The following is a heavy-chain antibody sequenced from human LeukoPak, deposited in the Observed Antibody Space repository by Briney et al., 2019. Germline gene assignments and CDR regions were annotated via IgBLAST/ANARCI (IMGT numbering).Heavy chain of an antibody. J-gene: IGHJ3*01. CDR3: ARDTYDILTGYYKWAF. CDR2: ISSSSSYI. Sequence: GGSLRLSCAASGFTFSSYTMNWVRQAPGKGLEWVSSISSSSSYIYYADSVRGRFTISRDNAKNSLYLQMNSLRAEDTAVYYCARDTYDILTGYYKWAFRGQGTMVTVSS. V-gene: IGHV3-21*06. D-gene: IGHD3-9*01. CDR1: GFTFSSYT.